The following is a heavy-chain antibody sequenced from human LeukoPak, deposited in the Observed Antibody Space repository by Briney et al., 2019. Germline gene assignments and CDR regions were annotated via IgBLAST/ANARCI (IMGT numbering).Heavy chain of an antibody. V-gene: IGHV3-23*01. J-gene: IGHJ6*02. Sequence: GGSLRLSCAASGFTFSAYAMNWVRQAPGKGLEWGSSIIGRGASAFYADSVKGPFTISRDNSKNTLDLQMNSLTAADTAVYYCAKPNGNVVAVPMDVWGQGTTVTVSS. D-gene: IGHD2-21*01. CDR1: GFTFSAYA. CDR2: IIGRGASA. CDR3: AKPNGNVVAVPMDV.